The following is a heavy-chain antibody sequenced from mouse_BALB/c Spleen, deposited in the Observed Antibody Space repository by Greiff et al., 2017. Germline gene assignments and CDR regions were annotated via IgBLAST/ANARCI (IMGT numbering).Heavy chain of an antibody. CDR3: ARTIPWYFDV. CDR1: GYAFSSYW. V-gene: IGHV1-80*01. Sequence: VQRVESGAELVRPGSSVKISCKASGYAFSSYWMNWVKQRPGQGLEWIGQIYPGDGDTNYNGKFKGKATLTADKSSSTAYMQLSSLTSEDSAVYFCARTIPWYFDVWGAGTTVTVSS. CDR2: IYPGDGDT. J-gene: IGHJ1*01.